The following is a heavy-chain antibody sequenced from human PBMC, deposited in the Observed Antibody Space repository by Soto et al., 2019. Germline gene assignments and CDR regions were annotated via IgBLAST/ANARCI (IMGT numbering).Heavy chain of an antibody. D-gene: IGHD6-19*01. V-gene: IGHV5-10-1*01. J-gene: IGHJ5*02. CDR3: ARHAGGRYNWFDP. Sequence: GESLKISCKGSGYSVCSYWMNWVRQMPGKGLEWMGRIDPSDSYTNYSPSFQGHVTISADKSISTAYLQWSSLKASDTAMYYCARHAGGRYNWFDPWGQGTLVTVSS. CDR2: IDPSDSYT. CDR1: GYSVCSYW.